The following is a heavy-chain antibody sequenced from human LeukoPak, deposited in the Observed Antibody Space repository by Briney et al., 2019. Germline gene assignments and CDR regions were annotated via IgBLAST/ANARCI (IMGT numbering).Heavy chain of an antibody. CDR2: IYYSGST. Sequence: SETLSLTCTVSGGSLSSYYWSWIRQPPGKGLEWIGYIYYSGSTNYNPSLKSRVNISVDTSKNQFSLKLSSVAAADTAVYYCARILRDCSSTSCYAGTVDYWGQGTLVTVSS. V-gene: IGHV4-59*01. J-gene: IGHJ4*02. CDR1: GGSLSSYY. CDR3: ARILRDCSSTSCYAGTVDY. D-gene: IGHD2-2*01.